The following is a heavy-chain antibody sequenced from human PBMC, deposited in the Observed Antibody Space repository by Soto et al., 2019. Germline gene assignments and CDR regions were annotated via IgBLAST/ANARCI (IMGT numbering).Heavy chain of an antibody. CDR1: GGFVSSGSYY. D-gene: IGHD1-1*01. Sequence: QVQLQQWGAGLLKPSETLSLTCAVYGGFVSSGSYYWSWIRQPPGKGLEWIGEMSHSGGTHFNPSLKSRVTRSVDTSTNQFSLKMASVTAADTALYYCARVERATATTGGDAFDIWGPGTMVTVSS. CDR3: ARVERATATTGGDAFDI. J-gene: IGHJ3*02. CDR2: MSHSGGT. V-gene: IGHV4-34*01.